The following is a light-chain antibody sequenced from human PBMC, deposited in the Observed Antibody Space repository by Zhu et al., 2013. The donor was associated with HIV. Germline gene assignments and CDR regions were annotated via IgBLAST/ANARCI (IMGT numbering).Light chain of an antibody. CDR3: LQHNSFPRT. J-gene: IGKJ1*01. V-gene: IGKV1-12*01. CDR2: AAS. CDR1: EDIGSW. Sequence: DIQMTQSPSSVSASIGDRVTITCRASEDIGSWLVWYQQRPGKAPKYLISAASTMQSGAPSRFTGSRSGTVFTLTISGLQPEDLGTYYCLQHNSFPRTFGQGTRVEI.